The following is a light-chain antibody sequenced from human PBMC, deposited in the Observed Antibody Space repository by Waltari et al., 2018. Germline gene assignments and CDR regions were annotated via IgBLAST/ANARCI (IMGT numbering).Light chain of an antibody. J-gene: IGKJ1*01. CDR3: HQYDTYPWT. CDR2: DAY. Sequence: DIQMTQSPSTLSASVGDRVPLTSRVSQSIDGWLAWYQQKPGKAPKVLIYDAYNLASGVPSRFSGSGSGTDFTLTISSLQPEDFAIYYCHQYDTYPWTFGQGTQVEI. CDR1: QSIDGW. V-gene: IGKV1-5*01.